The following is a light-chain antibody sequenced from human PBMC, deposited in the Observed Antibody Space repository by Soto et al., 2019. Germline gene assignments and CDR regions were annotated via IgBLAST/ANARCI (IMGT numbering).Light chain of an antibody. V-gene: IGLV1-40*01. CDR2: ITT. Sequence: QSVLTQSPSVSGAPGQRVTISCTGSSSNIGSGYAVHWYQRLPGTAPKLLIYITTNRPSVVTDRFSASKSGTSASLAITGLQAEAEADYYCQSYDNSLSAWVFGGGTKLTVL. CDR1: SSNIGSGYA. CDR3: QSYDNSLSAWV. J-gene: IGLJ3*02.